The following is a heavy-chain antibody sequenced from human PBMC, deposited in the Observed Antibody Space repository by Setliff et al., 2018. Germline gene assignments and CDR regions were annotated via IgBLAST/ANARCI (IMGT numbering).Heavy chain of an antibody. D-gene: IGHD3-3*01. CDR1: GGSISSSSYY. V-gene: IGHV4-39*07. Sequence: PSETLSLTCTVSGGSISSSSYYWGWIRPPPGKGLEWIGSIYYSGSTYYNPSLKSRVTISVDTSKNQFSLKLSSVTAADTAVYYCARRETYYNFWSGYYAYWGQGTLVTVSS. CDR2: IYYSGST. J-gene: IGHJ4*02. CDR3: ARRETYYNFWSGYYAY.